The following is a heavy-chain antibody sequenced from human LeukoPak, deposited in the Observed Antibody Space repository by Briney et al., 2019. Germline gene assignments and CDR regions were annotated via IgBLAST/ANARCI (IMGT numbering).Heavy chain of an antibody. CDR2: IYSGGSN. V-gene: IGHV3-53*01. J-gene: IGHJ4*02. CDR3: AGDSMGSYHFAH. D-gene: IGHD3-10*01. Sequence: GGSLRLSCAASEFTVSSNYMSWVRQAPGKGLEWVSVIYSGGSNYYADSVKGRFTIFRDNSKNTLYLQMNSLRVEDTAVYYCAGDSMGSYHFAHWGQGTLVTVSS. CDR1: EFTVSSNY.